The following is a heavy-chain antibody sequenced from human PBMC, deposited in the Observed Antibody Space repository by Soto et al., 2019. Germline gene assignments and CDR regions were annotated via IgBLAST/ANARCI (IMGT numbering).Heavy chain of an antibody. V-gene: IGHV4-31*03. J-gene: IGHJ6*02. CDR3: ARGRITIFGVDYYYGMDV. Sequence: PSETLSLTCTVSGGPISSGGYYWSWIRQHPGKGLEWIGYIYYSGSTYYNPSLKSRVTISVDTSKNQFSLKLSSVTAADTAVYYCARGRITIFGVDYYYGMDVWGQGTTVTVSS. CDR1: GGPISSGGYY. D-gene: IGHD3-3*01. CDR2: IYYSGST.